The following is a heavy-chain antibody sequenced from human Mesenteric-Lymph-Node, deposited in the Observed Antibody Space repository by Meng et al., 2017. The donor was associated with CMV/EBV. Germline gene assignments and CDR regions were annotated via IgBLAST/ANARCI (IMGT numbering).Heavy chain of an antibody. V-gene: IGHV4-39*01. CDR1: GSISSGIYY. CDR3: ARRPEYSSGFYRWDL. D-gene: IGHD6-19*01. Sequence: GSISSGIYYWGWIRRPPGRGLEWIASIHYTGNTYYNSSLKSRVTISVDTSNNQFSLKLSSVTATDTAVYYCARRPEYSSGFYRWDLWGQGTLVTVSS. J-gene: IGHJ5*02. CDR2: IHYTGNT.